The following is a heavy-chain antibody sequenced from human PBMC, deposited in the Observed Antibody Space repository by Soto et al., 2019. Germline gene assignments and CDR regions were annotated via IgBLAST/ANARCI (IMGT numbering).Heavy chain of an antibody. CDR2: ILNDGSNR. J-gene: IGHJ6*02. V-gene: IGHV3-33*01. Sequence: QVQLVESGGGVVQPGRSLRLSCAASGFTFSNYGMHWVRQAPGKGLEWVAVILNDGSNRYHADSVKDRFTISRDNSKNTLYLQMNSLRAEDTAVYYCARDDEYSGNGMDVWGLGTTVTVS. CDR1: GFTFSNYG. D-gene: IGHD3-10*01. CDR3: ARDDEYSGNGMDV.